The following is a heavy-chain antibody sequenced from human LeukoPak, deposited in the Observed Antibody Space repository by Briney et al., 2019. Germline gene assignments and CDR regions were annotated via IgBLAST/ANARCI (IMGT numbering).Heavy chain of an antibody. D-gene: IGHD5-18*01. CDR2: INSDGSST. J-gene: IGHJ4*02. CDR3: ASLSGYSYGVDY. V-gene: IGHV3-74*01. CDR1: GFTFSSYW. Sequence: PGGTLRLSCAASGFTFSSYWVHWVRQAPGPGLVWVSRINSDGSSTSYADSVKGRFTISRDNAKNTLYLQMTSLRAEDTAVYYCASLSGYSYGVDYWGQGTLVSVSS.